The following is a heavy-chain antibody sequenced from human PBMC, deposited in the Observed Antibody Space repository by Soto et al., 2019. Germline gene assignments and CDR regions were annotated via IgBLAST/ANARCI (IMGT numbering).Heavy chain of an antibody. Sequence: GGSLRLSCAASGFTFSNYAMSWVRQAPGKELEWVSTISSSGASTDYAESVKGRFTISRDNSQNTLNLQINSLRAEDTAIYYCAKNQHAMAHDYWGPGTLVTVSS. J-gene: IGHJ4*02. CDR1: GFTFSNYA. CDR2: ISSSGAST. CDR3: AKNQHAMAHDY. D-gene: IGHD2-8*01. V-gene: IGHV3-23*01.